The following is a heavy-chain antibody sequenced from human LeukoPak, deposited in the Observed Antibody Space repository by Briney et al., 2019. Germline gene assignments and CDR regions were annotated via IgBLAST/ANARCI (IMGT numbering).Heavy chain of an antibody. CDR3: ARERGVLRDLVY. D-gene: IGHD3-9*01. Sequence: ASVKVPCKASGYTFTGYYMPWGRQAPGQGLEWMGWINPNSGGTNYAQEFQGRVTMTRDTSISTAYMELSRLRSHDTAVYYCARERGVLRDLVYWGQGTLVTVSS. J-gene: IGHJ4*02. V-gene: IGHV1-2*02. CDR1: GYTFTGYY. CDR2: INPNSGGT.